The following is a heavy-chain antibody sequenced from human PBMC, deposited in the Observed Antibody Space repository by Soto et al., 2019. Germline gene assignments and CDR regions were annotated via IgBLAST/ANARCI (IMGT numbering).Heavy chain of an antibody. J-gene: IGHJ4*02. CDR3: AKFSYDSSGYLFDY. Sequence: GGSLRLSCAASGFNFSNHWMHWVRQAPGKGLVWVSRIKTDGSYTNYADSVKGRFTISRDNAKNTLYLQMNSLRADDTAVYYCAKFSYDSSGYLFDYWGQGPLVTVAS. D-gene: IGHD3-22*01. CDR2: IKTDGSYT. V-gene: IGHV3-74*01. CDR1: GFNFSNHW.